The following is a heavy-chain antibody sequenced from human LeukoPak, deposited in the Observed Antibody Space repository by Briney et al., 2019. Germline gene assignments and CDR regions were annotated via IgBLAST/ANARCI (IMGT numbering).Heavy chain of an antibody. CDR3: AKELLWFGELSRGFDY. J-gene: IGHJ4*02. V-gene: IGHV3-30*18. CDR1: GFTFSSYG. CDR2: ISYDGSNK. D-gene: IGHD3-10*01. Sequence: GRSLRLSCAASGFTFSSYGMHWVRQAPGKGLEWVAVISYDGSNKYYADSVKGRFTISRDNSKNTLYLQMNSLRAEDTAVYYCAKELLWFGELSRGFDYWGQGTLVTVSS.